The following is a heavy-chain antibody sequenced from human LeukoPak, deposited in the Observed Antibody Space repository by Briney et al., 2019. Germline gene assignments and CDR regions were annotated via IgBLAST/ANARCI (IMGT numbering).Heavy chain of an antibody. Sequence: SETLSLTCTVSGGSISSSSYYWGWIRQPPGKGLEWIGSIYYSGSTNYNPSLKSRVTISVDTSKNQFSLKLSSVTAADTAVYYCARDPDCSSTSCYSLDYWGQGTLVTVSS. CDR3: ARDPDCSSTSCYSLDY. D-gene: IGHD2-2*02. V-gene: IGHV4-39*07. J-gene: IGHJ4*02. CDR1: GGSISSSSYY. CDR2: IYYSGST.